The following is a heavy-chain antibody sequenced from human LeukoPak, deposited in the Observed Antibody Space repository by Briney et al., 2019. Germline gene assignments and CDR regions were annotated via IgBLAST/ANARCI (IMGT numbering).Heavy chain of an antibody. J-gene: IGHJ6*03. CDR2: ISISSGVV. CDR1: GFTFYSYA. CDR3: VRDAASDFYYYMDV. Sequence: PGGSLRLSCAASGFTFYSYAISWVRQAPGKGLDWVSSISISSGVVNYADSVKGRFTISRDKSKNTVYLQMNGLRAEDTALYYGVRDAASDFYYYMDVWGKGTTVTVSS. V-gene: IGHV3-23*01. D-gene: IGHD6-25*01.